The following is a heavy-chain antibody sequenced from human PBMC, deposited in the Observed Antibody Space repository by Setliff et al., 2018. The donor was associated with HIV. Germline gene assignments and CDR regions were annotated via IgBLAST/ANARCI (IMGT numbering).Heavy chain of an antibody. Sequence: SETLSLTCNVYGDSLNTYYWSWIRQSAGKGLEWIGRIHSSGSTNYNPSLKSRVTVSLDTCTNQSSLKMKSVTAADTALYYCARDAGKGNCSGVMCFVFNYYYYLDVWGKGTTVTVSS. CDR2: IHSSGST. CDR1: GDSLNTYY. CDR3: ARDAGKGNCSGVMCFVFNYYYYLDV. V-gene: IGHV4-4*07. J-gene: IGHJ6*03. D-gene: IGHD2-15*01.